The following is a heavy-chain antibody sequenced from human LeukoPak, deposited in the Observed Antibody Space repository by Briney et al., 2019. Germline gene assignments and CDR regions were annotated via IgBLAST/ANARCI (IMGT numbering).Heavy chain of an antibody. CDR1: GDIFSSNSAA. V-gene: IGHV6-1*01. Sequence: SQTLSLTCAISGDIFSSNSAAWNWIRQSPSRGLEWLGRTYYRSKWYSDYAVSVKSRITINPDTSKNQFSLQLNSVTPEDTAVYYCAGPRDYGGNQYYFDYWGQGTLVTVSS. D-gene: IGHD4-23*01. CDR3: AGPRDYGGNQYYFDY. CDR2: TYYRSKWYS. J-gene: IGHJ4*02.